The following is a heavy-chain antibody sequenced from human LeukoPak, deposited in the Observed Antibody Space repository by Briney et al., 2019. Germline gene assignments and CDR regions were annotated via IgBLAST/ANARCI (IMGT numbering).Heavy chain of an antibody. D-gene: IGHD2-2*02. CDR1: GGSISSYY. Sequence: SETLSLTCTVSGGSISSYYWSWIRQPPGKGLEWIGYIYYSGSTNYNPSLKSRVTISVDTSKNQFSLKLSSATAADTAVYYCARLNLGYCSSTSCYRNFDYWGQGTLVTVSS. CDR3: ARLNLGYCSSTSCYRNFDY. J-gene: IGHJ4*02. CDR2: IYYSGST. V-gene: IGHV4-59*01.